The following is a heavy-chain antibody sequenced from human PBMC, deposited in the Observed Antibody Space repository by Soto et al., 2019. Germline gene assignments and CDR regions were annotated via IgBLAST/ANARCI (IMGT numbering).Heavy chain of an antibody. CDR2: IHYSGST. D-gene: IGHD2-21*01. J-gene: IGHJ4*02. CDR1: GGSVSIGTYY. Sequence: QVQLQESGPGLVKPSETLSLTCTVPGGSVSIGTYYWSWIRQPPGKGLEWIGFIHYSGSTNYNPSLKSRVTMSVDTSKNQFSLKLTSVNAADTAVYYCTRGGDAYKNGHWDQGTLVTVSS. V-gene: IGHV4-61*01. CDR3: TRGGDAYKNGH.